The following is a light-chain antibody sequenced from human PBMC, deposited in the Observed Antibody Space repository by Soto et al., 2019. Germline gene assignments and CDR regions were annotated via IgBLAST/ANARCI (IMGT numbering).Light chain of an antibody. CDR2: AAS. J-gene: IGKJ3*01. V-gene: IGKV1-39*01. Sequence: THSPATLTSSPWERATLSCMASQNIDTYVAWYQQIPGKAPGLLNCAASTLQSSVPSRCSASGCGTDFPLTISSLQPEDFATYYRQQDLRPPLTFGPGTKVDIK. CDR3: QQDLRPPLT. CDR1: QNIDTY.